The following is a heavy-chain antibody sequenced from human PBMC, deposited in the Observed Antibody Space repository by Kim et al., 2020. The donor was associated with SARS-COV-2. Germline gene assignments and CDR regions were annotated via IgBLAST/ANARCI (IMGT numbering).Heavy chain of an antibody. Sequence: ASVKVSCKASGYNFTSYDINWVRQATGQGREWMGWMNPNSGNTGYAQKFQGRVTMTRNTSISTAYMGLSSLRSGNTAVYYCARGRSVWKEVTIFGVVTTYYYDMDVWGKGTTVTVSS. CDR1: GYNFTSYD. J-gene: IGHJ6*03. CDR3: ARGRSVWKEVTIFGVVTTYYYDMDV. D-gene: IGHD3-3*01. CDR2: MNPNSGNT. V-gene: IGHV1-8*01.